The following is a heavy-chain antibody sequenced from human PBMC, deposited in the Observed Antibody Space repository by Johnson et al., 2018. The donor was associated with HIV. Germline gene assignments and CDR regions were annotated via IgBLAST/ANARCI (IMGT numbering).Heavy chain of an antibody. CDR3: ARRVNTMVRGAILDAFDI. V-gene: IGHV3-9*01. D-gene: IGHD3-10*01. J-gene: IGHJ3*02. CDR1: GFTFDDYA. Sequence: VQLVESGGGLVQPGRSLRLSCAASGFTFDDYAMHWVRQAPGKGLEWVSGISWNSGSIGYADSVKGRFTISRDNAKNSLYLQMNSLRSEDTAVYYCARRVNTMVRGAILDAFDIWGQGTMVTVSS. CDR2: ISWNSGSI.